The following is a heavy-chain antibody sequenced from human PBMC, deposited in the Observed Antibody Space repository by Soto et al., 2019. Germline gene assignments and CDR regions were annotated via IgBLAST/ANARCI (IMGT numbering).Heavy chain of an antibody. V-gene: IGHV1-69*13. CDR1: GGTFSSYA. D-gene: IGHD2-2*01. CDR2: IIPIFGTA. CDR3: ARLRYCISTSCYYGFDY. Sequence: SVKVSCKASGGTFSSYAISWVRQAPGQGLERMGGIIPIFGTANYAQKFQGRVTITADESTSTAYMELSSLRSEDTAVYYCARLRYCISTSCYYGFDYWGQGTLVTVSS. J-gene: IGHJ4*02.